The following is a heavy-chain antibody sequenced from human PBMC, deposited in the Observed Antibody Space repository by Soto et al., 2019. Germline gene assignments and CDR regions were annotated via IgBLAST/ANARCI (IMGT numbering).Heavy chain of an antibody. CDR3: VKDGGLRFLEWLLSLDV. CDR2: ISSNGGST. V-gene: IGHV3-64D*06. CDR1: GFTFSSYA. J-gene: IGHJ6*02. Sequence: PGGSLRLSCSASGFTFSSYAMHWARQAPGKGLEYVSAISSNGGSTYYADSVKGRFTISRDNSKNTLYLQMSSLRAEDTAAYYCVKDGGLRFLEWLLSLDVWGQGTTVTVSS. D-gene: IGHD3-3*01.